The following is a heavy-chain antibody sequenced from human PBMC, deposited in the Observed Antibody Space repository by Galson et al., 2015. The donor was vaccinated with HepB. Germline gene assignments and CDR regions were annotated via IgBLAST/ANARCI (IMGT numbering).Heavy chain of an antibody. Sequence: SLRLSCAASGFTFSSYAMSWVRQAPGKGLEWVSAISGSGGSTYYADSVKGRFTISRDNSKNTLYLQMNSLRAEDTAVYYCAKERGGTTVTTTSGFDYWGQGTQVTVSS. V-gene: IGHV3-23*01. D-gene: IGHD4-17*01. CDR3: AKERGGTTVTTTSGFDY. CDR1: GFTFSSYA. J-gene: IGHJ4*02. CDR2: ISGSGGST.